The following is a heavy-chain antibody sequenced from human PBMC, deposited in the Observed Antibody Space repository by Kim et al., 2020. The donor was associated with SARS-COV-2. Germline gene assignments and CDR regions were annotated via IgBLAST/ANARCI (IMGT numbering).Heavy chain of an antibody. V-gene: IGHV1-58*01. CDR3: AAFTRQYYYGMDV. J-gene: IGHJ6*02. D-gene: IGHD3-16*01. CDR1: GFTFTSSA. CDR2: IVVGSGNT. Sequence: SVKVSCKASGFTFTSSAVQWVRQARGQRLEWIGWIVVGSGNTNYAQKFQERVTITRDMSTSTAYMELSSLRSEDTAVYYCAAFTRQYYYGMDVWGQGTTVTVSS.